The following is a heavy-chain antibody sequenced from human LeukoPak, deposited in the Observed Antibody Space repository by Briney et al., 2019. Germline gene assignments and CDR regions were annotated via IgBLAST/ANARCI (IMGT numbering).Heavy chain of an antibody. V-gene: IGHV1-18*01. CDR1: GYTFTSYG. D-gene: IGHD3-9*01. CDR2: ISTYNADT. J-gene: IGHJ4*02. Sequence: ASVKVSCKASGYTFTSYGISWVRQAPGQGLEWMGWISTYNADTDYAQKFQGRLTMTTETSTSTAYMELRSLTSDDTAVYYCARDPGQYYDILTGYYTPYYFDYWGQGTLVTVSS. CDR3: ARDPGQYYDILTGYYTPYYFDY.